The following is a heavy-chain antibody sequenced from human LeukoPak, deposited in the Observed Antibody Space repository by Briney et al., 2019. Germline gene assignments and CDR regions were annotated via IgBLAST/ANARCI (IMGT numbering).Heavy chain of an antibody. V-gene: IGHV1-69*13. J-gene: IGHJ6*02. CDR3: ARAPYYDFWSGYYYYYGMDV. CDR1: GGTFSSYA. CDR2: IIPIFGTA. Sequence: SVKVSFKASGGTFSSYAISWVRQAPGQGLEWMGGIIPIFGTANYAQKFQGRVTITADESTSTAYMELSSLRSEDTAVYYCARAPYYDFWSGYYYYYGMDVWGQGTTVTVSS. D-gene: IGHD3-3*01.